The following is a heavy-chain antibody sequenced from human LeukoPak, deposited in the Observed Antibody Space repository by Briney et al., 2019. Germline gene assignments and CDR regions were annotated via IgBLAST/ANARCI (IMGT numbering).Heavy chain of an antibody. CDR3: ARATFSSSGHSY. CDR1: GFTFTSHS. V-gene: IGHV3-48*04. J-gene: IGHJ4*02. CDR2: ISNSGATI. D-gene: IGHD6-13*01. Sequence: GGSLRLSCAASGFTFTSHSMNWVRQAPGKGLEWVSYISNSGATIYYADSVKGRFTISRDNAKSSLFLQMNSLRAEDTGVYYCARATFSSSGHSYWGQGTLVTVSS.